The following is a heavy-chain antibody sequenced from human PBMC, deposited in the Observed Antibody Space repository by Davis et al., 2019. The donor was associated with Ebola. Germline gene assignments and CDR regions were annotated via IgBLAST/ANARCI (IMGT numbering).Heavy chain of an antibody. D-gene: IGHD6-6*01. V-gene: IGHV4-39*07. CDR1: GGSISSSSYY. CDR2: IYYSGSN. CDR3: ARGPSVLNFDY. Sequence: SETLSLTCTVSGGSISSSSYYWGWIRQPPGKGLEWIGSIYYSGSNNYNPSLKSRVTISVDTSKNQFSLKLSPVTAADTAVYYCARGPSVLNFDYWGQGTLVTVSS. J-gene: IGHJ4*02.